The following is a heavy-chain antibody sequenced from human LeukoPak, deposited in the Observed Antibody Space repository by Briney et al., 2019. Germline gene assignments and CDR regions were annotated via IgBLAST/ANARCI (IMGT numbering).Heavy chain of an antibody. CDR3: ARESPAFDY. CDR1: GFTLSNYG. J-gene: IGHJ4*02. Sequence: GGSLRLSCAASGFTLSNYGMNWVRQAPGKGLEWISYISSSRSTITYADSVRGRFTISKDNAKNSLHLQMDSLRAEDTAVYYCARESPAFDYWGQGIPVTVSS. CDR2: ISSSRSTI. V-gene: IGHV3-48*01.